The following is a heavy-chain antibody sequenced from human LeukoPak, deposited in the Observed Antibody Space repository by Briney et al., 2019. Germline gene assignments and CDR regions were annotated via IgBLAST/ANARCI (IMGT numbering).Heavy chain of an antibody. Sequence: GGSLRLSCAASGFTFSSYEMNWVRQAPGKGLEWVSYISSSGSTIYYADSVKGRFTISRDNAKNSLYLQMNSLRAEDTALYYCAIISYGGNSVYYYYMDVWGKGTTVTVSS. CDR3: AIISYGGNSVYYYYMDV. D-gene: IGHD4-23*01. CDR1: GFTFSSYE. V-gene: IGHV3-48*03. CDR2: ISSSGSTI. J-gene: IGHJ6*03.